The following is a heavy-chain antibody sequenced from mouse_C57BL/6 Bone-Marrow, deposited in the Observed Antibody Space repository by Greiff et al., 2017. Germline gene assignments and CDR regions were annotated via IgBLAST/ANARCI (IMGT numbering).Heavy chain of an antibody. V-gene: IGHV1-59*01. J-gene: IGHJ2*01. CDR3: ARRLGENFDY. CDR2: IDPSDSYT. D-gene: IGHD4-1*01. CDR1: GYTFTSYW. Sequence: QVQLQQPGAELVRPGTSVKLSCKASGYTFTSYWMHWVKQRPGQGLEWIGVIDPSDSYTNYNQKFKGKATLTVDTSSSTAYMQLSSLTSEDSAVYYCARRLGENFDYWGQGTTLTVSS.